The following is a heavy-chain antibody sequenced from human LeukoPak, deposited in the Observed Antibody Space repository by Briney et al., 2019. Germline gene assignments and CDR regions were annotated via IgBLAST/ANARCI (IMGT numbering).Heavy chain of an antibody. J-gene: IGHJ5*02. CDR3: ARGLPRWLQFLPWFDP. D-gene: IGHD5-24*01. Sequence: SETLSLTCAVYGGSFSGYYWSWIRQPPGKGLEWIGEINHSGSTDCNPSLKSRVTISVDTSKNQFSLRLSSVTAADTAVYYCARGLPRWLQFLPWFDPWGQGTLVTVSS. CDR2: INHSGST. CDR1: GGSFSGYY. V-gene: IGHV4-34*01.